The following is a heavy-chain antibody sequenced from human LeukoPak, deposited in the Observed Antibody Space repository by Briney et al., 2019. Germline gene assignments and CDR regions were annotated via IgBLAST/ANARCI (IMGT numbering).Heavy chain of an antibody. D-gene: IGHD3-9*01. CDR2: ISGSGGST. J-gene: IGHJ4*02. V-gene: IGHV3-23*01. Sequence: PGGSLRLSCAASGFTLSSYAMSWVRQAPGKGLEWVSAISGSGGSTYYADSVKGRFTISRDNSKNTLYLQMNSLRAEDTAVYYCAKGQDDWPRGSACDYWGQGTLVTVSS. CDR1: GFTLSSYA. CDR3: AKGQDDWPRGSACDY.